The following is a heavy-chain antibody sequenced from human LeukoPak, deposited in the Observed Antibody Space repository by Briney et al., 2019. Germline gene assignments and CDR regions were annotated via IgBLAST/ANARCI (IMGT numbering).Heavy chain of an antibody. V-gene: IGHV4-59*01. CDR3: ARGGSGYDSFYYYGMDV. D-gene: IGHD5-12*01. J-gene: IGHJ6*02. CDR1: GGSISGYY. CDR2: IYDSGST. Sequence: SETLSLTCTVSGGSISGYYWSWIRQPPGKGLEWIGYIYDSGSTNYDPSLKSRVTISVDTSKNQFSLKLSSVTAADTAVYYCARGGSGYDSFYYYGMDVWGQGTTVTVSS.